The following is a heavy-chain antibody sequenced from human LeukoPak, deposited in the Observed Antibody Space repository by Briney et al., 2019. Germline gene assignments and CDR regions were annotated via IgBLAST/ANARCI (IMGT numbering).Heavy chain of an antibody. V-gene: IGHV4-39*01. CDR3: ARRPGEYGGNDFDY. J-gene: IGHJ4*02. Sequence: PSETLSLTCTVSGGSISSSSAYWGWIRQPPGKGLEWIGSIYYSKNTYYNPSLKSRVTISADTSKNQFSLKLSSVTAADTAVYYCARRPGEYGGNDFDYWGQGTLVTVSS. D-gene: IGHD4/OR15-4a*01. CDR2: IYYSKNT. CDR1: GGSISSSSAY.